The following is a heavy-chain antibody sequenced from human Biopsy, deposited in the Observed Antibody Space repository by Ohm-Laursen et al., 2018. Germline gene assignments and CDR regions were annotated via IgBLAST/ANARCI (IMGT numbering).Heavy chain of an antibody. J-gene: IGHJ4*02. V-gene: IGHV4-34*01. D-gene: IGHD6-19*01. CDR3: ARGRLRAVARFDY. CDR2: INHSGST. Sequence: PGTLSLTCGVYGGSFSGYYWSWIRQPPGKGLEWIGEINHSGSTNYNPSLKSRVTISVDTSKNQFSLKLSSVTAADTAVYYCARGRLRAVARFDYWGQGTLVTVSS. CDR1: GGSFSGYY.